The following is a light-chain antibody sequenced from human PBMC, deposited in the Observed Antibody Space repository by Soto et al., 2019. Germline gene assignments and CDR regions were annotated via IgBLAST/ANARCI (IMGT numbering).Light chain of an antibody. CDR3: QQYDKYST. Sequence: IQMTQSPSTLSASVGDTVTLTCRASQSISVSLAWYQQKPGKAPNLLIYDASTLQGGVPSRLSGSGSGTEFTLTVTSIQPEDFATYFCQQYDKYSTFGHGTKVDIK. CDR1: QSISVS. V-gene: IGKV1-5*01. J-gene: IGKJ1*01. CDR2: DAS.